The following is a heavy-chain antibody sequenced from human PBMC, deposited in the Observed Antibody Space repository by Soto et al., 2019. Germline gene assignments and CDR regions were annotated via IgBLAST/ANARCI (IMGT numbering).Heavy chain of an antibody. J-gene: IGHJ4*02. V-gene: IGHV5-51*01. Sequence: GESLKISCKGSGYSFTSYLIGWVRQMPGKGLEWMGIIYPGDSDTRYSPSFQGQVTISADKSISTAYLQWSRMKASDTAMYYCGNYGPSGYYNSGTYYFDYWGQGTLVTVSS. CDR2: IYPGDSDT. D-gene: IGHD3-3*01. CDR1: GYSFTSYL. CDR3: GNYGPSGYYNSGTYYFDY.